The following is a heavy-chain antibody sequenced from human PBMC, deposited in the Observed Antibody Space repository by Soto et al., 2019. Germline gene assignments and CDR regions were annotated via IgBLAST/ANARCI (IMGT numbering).Heavy chain of an antibody. J-gene: IGHJ4*02. Sequence: GSLRLSCAASGFTFSSYAMHWVRQAPGKGLEWVAVISYDGSNKYYADSVKGRFTISRDSAKNSLYLQMNSLRAEDTAMYYCARVPRSGWPYSFDYWGLGT. CDR2: ISYDGSNK. D-gene: IGHD6-19*01. CDR1: GFTFSSYA. CDR3: ARVPRSGWPYSFDY. V-gene: IGHV3-30-3*01.